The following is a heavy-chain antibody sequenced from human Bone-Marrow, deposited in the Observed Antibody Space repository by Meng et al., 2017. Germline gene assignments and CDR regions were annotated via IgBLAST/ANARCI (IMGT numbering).Heavy chain of an antibody. D-gene: IGHD6-13*01. CDR2: IYYSGGT. J-gene: IGHJ4*02. V-gene: IGHV4-39*07. Sequence: SETLSPTCTLFGGSISSSSYYWGWIRQPPGKGLEWIGSIYYSGGTYYNPSLKSRVTISVDTSKNQFSLKLSSVTAADTAVYYCARVAWLAGTQELGVDYWGQGTLVTVSS. CDR3: ARVAWLAGTQELGVDY. CDR1: GGSISSSSYY.